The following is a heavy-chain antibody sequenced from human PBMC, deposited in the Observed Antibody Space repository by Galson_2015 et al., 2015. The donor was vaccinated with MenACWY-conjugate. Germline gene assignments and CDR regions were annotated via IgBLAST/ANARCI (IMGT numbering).Heavy chain of an antibody. CDR3: ARNYGDFDAFEI. V-gene: IGHV4-39*01. CDR1: GGSISSSSYY. Sequence: LSLTCTVSGGSISSSSYYWGWIRQPPGKGLEWIGSIYYSGSTYYNPSLKSRVTISVDTSKNQFSLKLSSVTAADTAVYYCARNYGDFDAFEIWGQGTMVTVSS. CDR2: IYYSGST. J-gene: IGHJ3*02. D-gene: IGHD4-17*01.